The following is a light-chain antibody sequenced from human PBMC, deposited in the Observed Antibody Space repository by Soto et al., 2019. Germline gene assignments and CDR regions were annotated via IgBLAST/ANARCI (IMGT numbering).Light chain of an antibody. Sequence: QSALTQPASVSWSPGQSITISCTGTSSDVGGYNYVSWYQQQPGKAPKLMIYEVSNRPSGVSNRFSGSKSGNTASLTISGLQAEEEADYYCSSYTSSSTLGYVFGTGTKVTVL. CDR2: EVS. J-gene: IGLJ1*01. V-gene: IGLV2-14*01. CDR1: SSDVGGYNY. CDR3: SSYTSSSTLGYV.